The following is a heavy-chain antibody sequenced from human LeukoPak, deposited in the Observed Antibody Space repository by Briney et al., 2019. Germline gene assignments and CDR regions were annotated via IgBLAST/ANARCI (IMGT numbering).Heavy chain of an antibody. Sequence: PGGSLRLSCAASGFTFSSYGMSWFRQAPGPGLEGVANIKQVGTEKYYVDSVKGRFTISKDNAKNSLYLQINSLRAEDTAVYYCARRRWGSSWAYYFDYWGQGTLVTVSS. CDR3: ARRRWGSSWAYYFDY. V-gene: IGHV3-7*01. CDR1: GFTFSSYG. J-gene: IGHJ4*02. CDR2: IKQVGTEK. D-gene: IGHD6-13*01.